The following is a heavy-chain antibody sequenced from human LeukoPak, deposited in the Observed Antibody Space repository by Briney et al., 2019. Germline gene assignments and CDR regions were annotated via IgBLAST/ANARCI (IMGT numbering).Heavy chain of an antibody. CDR3: ARLDTKNYQF. CDR2: VFPGDSQT. D-gene: IGHD1-7*01. CDR1: GYHFTTYW. J-gene: IGHJ4*02. Sequence: GDSLKISCKVSGYHFTTYWIAWVRQKPGKGLEWMGMVFPGDSQTNYSPAFLGQVTMSVDKSIGAAYLQWRSLKASDTAMYYCARLDTKNYQFWGQGTLVSVSS. V-gene: IGHV5-51*01.